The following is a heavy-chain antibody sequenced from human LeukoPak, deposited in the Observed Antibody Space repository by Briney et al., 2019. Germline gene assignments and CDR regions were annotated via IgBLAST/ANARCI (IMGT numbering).Heavy chain of an antibody. J-gene: IGHJ3*02. CDR3: ACPRTGTDAFDI. CDR2: INAGNGNT. V-gene: IGHV1-3*01. Sequence: ASVKVSCKASGYTFTSYAMHWVRQAPGQRLEWMGWINAGNGNTKYSQKFQGRVTITRDTSASTAYMELSSLRSEDTAVYYCACPRTGTDAFDIWGQGTMVTVSS. CDR1: GYTFTSYA. D-gene: IGHD1-1*01.